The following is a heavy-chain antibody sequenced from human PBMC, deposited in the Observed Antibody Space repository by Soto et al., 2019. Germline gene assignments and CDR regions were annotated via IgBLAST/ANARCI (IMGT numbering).Heavy chain of an antibody. V-gene: IGHV3-33*01. CDR1: GFTFSGFG. D-gene: IGHD4-17*01. CDR2: IWYDGSKE. Sequence: QVHLVESGGGVVQSGTSLRLSCAASGFTFSGFGMHWVRQTPGKGLEWVAVIWYDGSKEYFADCVKGRFTISRDNSKNALYLQMNSLRAEDSAIYYCARGRGGSYGGNSAHYDVWGQGTLVTVSS. CDR3: ARGRGGSYGGNSAHYDV. J-gene: IGHJ3*01.